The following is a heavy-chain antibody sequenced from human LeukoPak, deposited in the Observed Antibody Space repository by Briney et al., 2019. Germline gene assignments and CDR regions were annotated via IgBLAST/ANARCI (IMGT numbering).Heavy chain of an antibody. V-gene: IGHV5-10-1*01. CDR2: IDPSDSYT. CDR1: GYSFTSYW. CDR3: ARHPYPITMVRGVVGHLADY. J-gene: IGHJ4*02. Sequence: GESLKISCKGSGYSFTSYWISWVRQMPGKGLEWMGRIDPSDSYTNYSPSFQGHVTISADKSISTAYLQWSSLKAPDTAMYYCARHPYPITMVRGVVGHLADYWGQGTLVTVSS. D-gene: IGHD3-10*01.